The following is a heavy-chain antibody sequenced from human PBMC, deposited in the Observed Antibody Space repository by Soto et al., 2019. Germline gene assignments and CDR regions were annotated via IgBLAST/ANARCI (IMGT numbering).Heavy chain of an antibody. D-gene: IGHD2-2*01. V-gene: IGHV3-23*01. CDR3: AKWTDTVVEAALAGGAFDI. Sequence: GGTLRLSCAASGFSFSTYALTWVRQVPGKGLEWVSGISASGATTYYADSVKGRFTISRDNSKNTVFLHMTSLRAEDTALYYCAKWTDTVVEAALAGGAFDIWGQGTTVTVSS. CDR1: GFSFSTYA. CDR2: ISASGATT. J-gene: IGHJ3*02.